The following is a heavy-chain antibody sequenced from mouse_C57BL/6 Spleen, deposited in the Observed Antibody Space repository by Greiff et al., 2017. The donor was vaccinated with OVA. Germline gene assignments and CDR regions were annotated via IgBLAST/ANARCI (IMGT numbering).Heavy chain of an antibody. J-gene: IGHJ2*01. CDR1: GFTFSNYW. CDR2: IRLKSDNYAT. V-gene: IGHV6-3*01. Sequence: EVKLEESGGGLVQPGGSMKLSCVASGFTFSNYWMNWVRQSPEKGLEWVAQIRLKSDNYATHYAESVQGRFTISRDDSKSSVYLQMNNLRAEDTGIYYCTVDWEHIDYWGQGTTLTVSS. CDR3: TVDWEHIDY. D-gene: IGHD4-1*01.